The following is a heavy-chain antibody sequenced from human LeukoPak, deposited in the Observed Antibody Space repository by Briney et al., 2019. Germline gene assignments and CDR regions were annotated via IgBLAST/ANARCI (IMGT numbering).Heavy chain of an antibody. CDR3: ARVSSGYYYTDAFDI. CDR2: IIPIFGTA. J-gene: IGHJ3*02. Sequence: SVKVSCKASGGTFSSYAISWVRQAPGQGLEWMGKIIPIFGTANYAQKFQGRVTITTDESTSTAYMELSSLRSEDTAVYYCARVSSGYYYTDAFDIWGQGTMVTVSS. V-gene: IGHV1-69*05. CDR1: GGTFSSYA. D-gene: IGHD3-22*01.